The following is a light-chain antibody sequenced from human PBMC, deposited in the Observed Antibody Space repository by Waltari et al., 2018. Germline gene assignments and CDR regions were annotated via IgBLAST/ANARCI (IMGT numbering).Light chain of an antibody. CDR3: HSRETFSTRL. CDR1: ILRRYY. V-gene: IGLV3-19*01. CDR2: GPD. J-gene: IGLJ2*01. Sequence: SSDLTQDPSVSVALGQTVRITCHGDILRRYYASWYQQRPGQAPILVLYGPDNRPSGIPVRFSGSTSGNTASLTITGAQAEDEADYYCHSRETFSTRLFGGGTRLTV.